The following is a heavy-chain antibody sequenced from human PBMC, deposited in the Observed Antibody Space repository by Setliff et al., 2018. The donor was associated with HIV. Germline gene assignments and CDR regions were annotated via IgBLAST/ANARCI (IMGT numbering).Heavy chain of an antibody. J-gene: IGHJ1*01. V-gene: IGHV4-39*07. CDR1: GGSIKSSGYY. D-gene: IGHD6-13*01. CDR2: IYYSGNT. CDR3: ARVPTSSWYVTTQRTKEYFHH. Sequence: SETLSLPCTVSGGSIKSSGYYWGWIRQPPGKGLDWIGSIYYSGNTYYNPSLKSRVTISEDTSRNQFSLRLSSVTAADTAIYYCARVPTSSWYVTTQRTKEYFHHWGQGTLVTVSS.